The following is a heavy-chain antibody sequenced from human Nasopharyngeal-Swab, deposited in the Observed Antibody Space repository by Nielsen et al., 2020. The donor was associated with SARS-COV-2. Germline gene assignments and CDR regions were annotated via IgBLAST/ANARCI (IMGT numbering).Heavy chain of an antibody. D-gene: IGHD2-2*02. Sequence: GGPLRLSCAAFGFTFSSYAMHWVRQAPGKGLEWVAVISYDGSNKYYADSVKGRFTISRDNSKNTLYLQMNSLRAEDTAVYYCARGDIVVVPAAIPGRPFDPWGQGTLVTVSS. CDR3: ARGDIVVVPAAIPGRPFDP. CDR1: GFTFSSYA. J-gene: IGHJ5*02. V-gene: IGHV3-30-3*01. CDR2: ISYDGSNK.